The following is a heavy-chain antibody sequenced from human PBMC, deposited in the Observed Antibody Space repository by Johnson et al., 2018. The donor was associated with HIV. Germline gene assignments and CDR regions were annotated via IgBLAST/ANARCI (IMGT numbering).Heavy chain of an antibody. CDR2: ISGSGGST. CDR3: AKGNGDYEGNALDI. D-gene: IGHD4-17*01. CDR1: GFTFSSSA. J-gene: IGHJ3*02. V-gene: IGHV3-23*04. Sequence: VQLVESGGGLVQPGGSLRLSCAASGFTFSSSAMNWVRQAPGEGLEWVSSISGSGGSTYYADSVKGRFSISRDNSKNTLFLQMNSLRGEDTAIYYCAKGNGDYEGNALDIWGQGTMVSVSS.